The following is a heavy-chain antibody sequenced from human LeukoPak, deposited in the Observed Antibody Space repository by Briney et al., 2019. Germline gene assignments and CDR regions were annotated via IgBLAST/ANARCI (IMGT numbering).Heavy chain of an antibody. CDR3: ASHVRLTMIVVVIRPKGAFDI. CDR2: IYYSGST. V-gene: IGHV4-39*01. J-gene: IGHJ3*02. Sequence: KPSETLSLTCIVSGGSISSSSYYWGWIRQPPGKGLEWIGSIYYSGSTYYNPSLKSRVTISVDTSKNQFSLKLSSVTAADTAVYYCASHVRLTMIVVVIRPKGAFDIWGQGTMVTVSS. CDR1: GGSISSSSYY. D-gene: IGHD3-22*01.